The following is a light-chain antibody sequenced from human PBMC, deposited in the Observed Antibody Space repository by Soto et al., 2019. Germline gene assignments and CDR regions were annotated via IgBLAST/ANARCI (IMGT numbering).Light chain of an antibody. V-gene: IGLV2-14*01. CDR3: TSYTSSSTLDV. CDR1: SSDVGGYNY. J-gene: IGLJ1*01. CDR2: EVS. Sequence: QSVLTQPASVSGSPGQSITISSTGTSSDVGGYNYVSWYQQHPGKAPKLMIYEVSNRPLGVSNRFSGSKSGNTASLTISGLQAEDEADYYCTSYTSSSTLDVFGTGTKVTVL.